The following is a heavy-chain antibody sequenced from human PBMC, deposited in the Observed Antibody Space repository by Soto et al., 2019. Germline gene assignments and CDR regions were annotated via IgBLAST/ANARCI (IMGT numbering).Heavy chain of an antibody. Sequence: QVQLVQSGAEVKKPGASVKVSCKASGYTFTSHDINWMRQATGQGLEWMGWMNPNSGHTYYAQKFQGRVTMTRDTSISTAYMELTNLRSEDTGIYYCASDMSTMWGQGTLVTVSS. CDR2: MNPNSGHT. D-gene: IGHD2-2*01. J-gene: IGHJ4*02. V-gene: IGHV1-8*01. CDR1: GYTFTSHD. CDR3: ASDMSTM.